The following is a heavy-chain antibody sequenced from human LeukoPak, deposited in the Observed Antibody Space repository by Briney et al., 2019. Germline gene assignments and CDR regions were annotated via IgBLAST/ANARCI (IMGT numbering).Heavy chain of an antibody. CDR2: ILYDGSNK. Sequence: GGSLRLSCAASGFTFSNYGMHWVRQAPGKGLEWVAFILYDGSNKYYADSVKGRFTISRDNAKNTLYLQMNSLRAEDTAVYYCARATVVSPNYWGQGTLVTVSS. J-gene: IGHJ4*02. V-gene: IGHV3-30*02. D-gene: IGHD4-23*01. CDR3: ARATVVSPNY. CDR1: GFTFSNYG.